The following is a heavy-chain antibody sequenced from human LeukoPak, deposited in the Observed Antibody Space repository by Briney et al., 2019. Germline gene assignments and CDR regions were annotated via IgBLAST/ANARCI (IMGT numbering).Heavy chain of an antibody. CDR2: INHSGST. Sequence: SETLSLTCAVYGGSFSGYYWSWIRQPPGKGLEWIGEINHSGSTNYNPSLKSRVTISVDTSKNQFSLKLSSVTAADTAVYYCARLMYSSGWYRLGSWFDPWGQGTLVTVSS. J-gene: IGHJ5*02. V-gene: IGHV4-34*01. CDR3: ARLMYSSGWYRLGSWFDP. D-gene: IGHD6-19*01. CDR1: GGSFSGYY.